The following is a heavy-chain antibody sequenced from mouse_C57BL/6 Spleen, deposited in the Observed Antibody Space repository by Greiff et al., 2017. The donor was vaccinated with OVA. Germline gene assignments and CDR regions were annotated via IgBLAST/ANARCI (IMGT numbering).Heavy chain of an antibody. CDR1: GFTFSSYG. Sequence: EVKVVESGGDLVKPGGSLKLSCAASGFTFSSYGMSWVRQTPDKRLEWVATISSGGSYTSYPDSVKGRFTISRDNAKNTLYLQMSSLKSEDTAMDYCARRDGAMDYWGQGTSVTVSS. CDR3: ARRDGAMDY. CDR2: ISSGGSYT. V-gene: IGHV5-6*02. J-gene: IGHJ4*01.